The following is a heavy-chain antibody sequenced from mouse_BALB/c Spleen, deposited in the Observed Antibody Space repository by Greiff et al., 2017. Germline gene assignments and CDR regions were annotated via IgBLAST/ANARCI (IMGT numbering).Heavy chain of an antibody. CDR1: GFTFSSYT. Sequence: EVQRVESGGGLVKPGGSLKLSCAASGFTFSSYTMSWVRQTPEKRLEWVATISSGGSYTYYPDSVKGRFTISRDNAKNTLYLQMSSLKSEDTAMYYCTRDPYDYDGVGFDYWGQGTTLTVSS. V-gene: IGHV5-6-4*01. D-gene: IGHD2-4*01. J-gene: IGHJ2*01. CDR2: ISSGGSYT. CDR3: TRDPYDYDGVGFDY.